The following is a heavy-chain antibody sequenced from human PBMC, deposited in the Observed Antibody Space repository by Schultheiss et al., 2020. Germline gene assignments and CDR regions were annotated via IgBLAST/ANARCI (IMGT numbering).Heavy chain of an antibody. CDR1: GFTFSSYG. CDR2: ISYDGSNK. Sequence: GGSLRLSCAASGFTFSSYGMHWVRQAPGKGLEWVAVISYDGSNKYYANSVKGRFSISRDNAKNTLYLQMNSLRAEDTAVYYCARGMTTVTTRYFQHWGQGNLGTVSS. V-gene: IGHV3-30*03. D-gene: IGHD4-17*01. CDR3: ARGMTTVTTRYFQH. J-gene: IGHJ1*01.